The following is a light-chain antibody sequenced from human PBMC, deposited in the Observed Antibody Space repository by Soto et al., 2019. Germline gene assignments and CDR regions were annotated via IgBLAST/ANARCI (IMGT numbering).Light chain of an antibody. CDR3: LQLDSYPRT. CDR1: QDISDY. CDR2: EAS. Sequence: IQLTQSPSSLSASVGDRVTITCRASQDISDYLAWYQQKPGKAPNLLIYEASTLQSGVPSRFSGSGSGTEFTLSVSSLQPEDFATYYCLQLDSYPRTFGQGTKVDIK. J-gene: IGKJ1*01. V-gene: IGKV1-9*01.